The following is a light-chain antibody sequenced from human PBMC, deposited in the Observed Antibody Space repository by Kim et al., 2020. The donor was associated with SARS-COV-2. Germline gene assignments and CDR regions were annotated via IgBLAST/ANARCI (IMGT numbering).Light chain of an antibody. CDR2: LAS. V-gene: IGKV1-5*03. J-gene: IGKJ2*01. CDR1: QTISTW. CDR3: QHYIRFPYT. Sequence: DIQMTQSPSTLSASVGDRVTITCRASQTISTWLAWYQQKPGEAPKLLHYLASTLESGVPSRFSGNGSGTEFTLTFDSLQPDDFATYYCQHYIRFPYTFGQGTKLEI.